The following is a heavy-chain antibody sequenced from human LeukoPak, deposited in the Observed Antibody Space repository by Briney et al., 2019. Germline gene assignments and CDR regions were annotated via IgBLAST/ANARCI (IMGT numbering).Heavy chain of an antibody. J-gene: IGHJ5*02. CDR2: IKSKTDGGTT. CDR1: GFTFSNAW. Sequence: GGSHRLSCAASGFTFSNAWMSWVRQAPGKGLEWVGRIKSKTDGGTTDYAAPVKGRFTISRDDSKNTLYLQMNSLKTEDTAVYYCTTDRSRIWFDPWGQGTLVTVSS. CDR3: TTDRSRIWFDP. V-gene: IGHV3-15*01. D-gene: IGHD6-6*01.